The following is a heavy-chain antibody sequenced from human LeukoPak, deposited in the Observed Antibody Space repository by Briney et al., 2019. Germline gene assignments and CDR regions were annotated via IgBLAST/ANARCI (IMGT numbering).Heavy chain of an antibody. CDR3: ARVGVTADFDY. J-gene: IGHJ4*02. Sequence: KASETLSLTCTLSGVSISSYYWSWIRQPPGKGLEWIGYIYYSGSTNYNPSLKSRVTISVDTSKNQFSLKLSSVTAADTAVYYCARVGVTADFDYWGQGTLVTVSS. CDR2: IYYSGST. V-gene: IGHV4-59*12. D-gene: IGHD1-26*01. CDR1: GVSISSYY.